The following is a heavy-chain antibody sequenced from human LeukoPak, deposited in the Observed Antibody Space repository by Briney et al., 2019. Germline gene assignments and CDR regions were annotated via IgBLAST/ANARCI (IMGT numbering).Heavy chain of an antibody. CDR1: GGSISGYY. J-gene: IGHJ4*02. Sequence: SETLSLTCTVSGGSISGYYWSWIRQPAGKGLEWIGRIYSSGSTNYNPSLKSRATMSVDTSKNQFSLKLSSVTAADTAVYYCASSIAAAGISIDYWGQGTLVTVSS. CDR2: IYSSGST. CDR3: ASSIAAAGISIDY. D-gene: IGHD6-13*01. V-gene: IGHV4-4*07.